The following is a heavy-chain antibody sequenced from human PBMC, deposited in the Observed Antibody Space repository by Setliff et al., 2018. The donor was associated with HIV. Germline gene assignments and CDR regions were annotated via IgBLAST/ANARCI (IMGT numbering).Heavy chain of an antibody. Sequence: SETLSLTCTVSGGSFSSSSYYWGWIRQPPGKGLEWIGSIYYSGSTYYNPSLKSRVTISVDTSKNQFSLKLSSVTAADTAVYYCARDRSEGGRWELLSLGYYYNYYMDVWGKGTTVTVSS. D-gene: IGHD1-26*01. CDR2: IYYSGST. V-gene: IGHV4-39*07. J-gene: IGHJ6*03. CDR1: GGSFSSSSYY. CDR3: ARDRSEGGRWELLSLGYYYNYYMDV.